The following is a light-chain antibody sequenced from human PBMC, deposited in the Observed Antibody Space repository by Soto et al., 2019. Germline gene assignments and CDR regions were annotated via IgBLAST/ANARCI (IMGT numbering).Light chain of an antibody. CDR3: QQISSFPPT. V-gene: IGKV1-12*01. Sequence: DIQMTQSPSSVSASVGDRVTITCRASRNIKTSLAWYQQRPGKGPELLIYDASTLQSGVPSRISGSGSGTEFTLTISRLQLEDFATFYCQQISSFPPTFGGGTKVDIK. CDR2: DAS. J-gene: IGKJ4*01. CDR1: RNIKTS.